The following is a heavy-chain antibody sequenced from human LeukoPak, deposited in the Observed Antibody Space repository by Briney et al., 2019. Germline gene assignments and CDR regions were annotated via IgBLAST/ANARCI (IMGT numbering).Heavy chain of an antibody. CDR1: GGSISSRDYY. J-gene: IGHJ5*02. CDR2: ISDSGST. CDR3: AREEAIVTFGIGRSAHNWFDP. Sequence: SQTLSLTCTVSGGSISSRDYYWSWIRQPPGRGLEWIGYISDSGSTRYNPSLESRVIISVDTSKNHFSLKLTSVTAADTAIYYCAREEAIVTFGIGRSAHNWFDPWGQGTLVTVSS. V-gene: IGHV4-30-4*01. D-gene: IGHD2-15*01.